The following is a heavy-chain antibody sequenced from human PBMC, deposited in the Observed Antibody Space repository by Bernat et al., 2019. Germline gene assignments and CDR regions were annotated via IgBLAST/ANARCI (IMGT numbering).Heavy chain of an antibody. CDR1: GFSLSTSGMS. CDR3: AQMRDALSGSHYFYYMDV. Sequence: QVTLRESGPALVKPTQTLTLTCTFSGFSLSTSGMSVSWIRQPPGKALEWLARIDWDDDKYYSTSLKTRLTISKDTSKNQVVLTMTNMDPVDTATYYCAQMRDALSGSHYFYYMDVWGKGTTVTVSS. V-gene: IGHV2-70*15. D-gene: IGHD3-10*01. J-gene: IGHJ6*03. CDR2: IDWDDDK.